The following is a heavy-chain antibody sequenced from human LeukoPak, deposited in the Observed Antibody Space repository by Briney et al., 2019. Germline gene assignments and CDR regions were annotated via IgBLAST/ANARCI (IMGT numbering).Heavy chain of an antibody. CDR1: GFTVSSNY. V-gene: IGHV3-23*01. D-gene: IGHD3-9*01. CDR3: AKDNYDILTGSVKYFDY. CDR2: ISGSGGST. J-gene: IGHJ4*02. Sequence: GGSLRLSCAASGFTVSSNYMSWVRQAPGKGLEWVSAISGSGGSTYYADSVKGRFTISRDNSKNTLYLQMNSLRAEATAVYYCAKDNYDILTGSVKYFDYWGQGTLVTVSS.